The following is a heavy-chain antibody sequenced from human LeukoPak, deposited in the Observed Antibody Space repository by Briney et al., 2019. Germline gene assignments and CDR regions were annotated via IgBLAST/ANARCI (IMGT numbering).Heavy chain of an antibody. Sequence: PGGSLRLSCAASGFTVSSNYMSWVRQAPGKGLEWVSIIYSGGSTFYADSVKGRFTISRDNSNNTLYLQMGSLRAEDMAVYYCARDASPCRTVTTSQYYYYYYYMDVWGKGTTVTVSS. V-gene: IGHV3-66*02. CDR3: ARDASPCRTVTTSQYYYYYYYMDV. CDR1: GFTVSSNY. D-gene: IGHD4-17*01. CDR2: IYSGGST. J-gene: IGHJ6*03.